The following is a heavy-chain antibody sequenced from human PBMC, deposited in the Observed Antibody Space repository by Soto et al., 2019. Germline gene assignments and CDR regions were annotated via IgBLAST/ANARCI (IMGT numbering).Heavy chain of an antibody. CDR1: GYTFTSHG. CDR3: ARADYYDSSGYYFDP. V-gene: IGHV1-69*13. Sequence: GASVKVSCKASGYTFTSHGISWVRQAPGQGLEWMGGIIPIFGTANYAQKFQGRVTITADESTSTAYMELSSLRSEDTAVYYCARADYYDSSGYYFDPWGQGTLVTVSS. J-gene: IGHJ5*02. CDR2: IIPIFGTA. D-gene: IGHD3-22*01.